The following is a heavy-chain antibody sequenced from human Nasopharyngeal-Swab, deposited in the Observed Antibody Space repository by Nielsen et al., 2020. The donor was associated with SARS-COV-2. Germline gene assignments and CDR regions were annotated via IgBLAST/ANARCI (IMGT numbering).Heavy chain of an antibody. Sequence: WIRQPPGKGLEWVANIKQDGSEKYYVDSVKGRFTISRDNAKNSLYLQMNRLRAEETAVYYCARGQQLVSRGAFEIWGQGTMVTVSS. CDR2: IKQDGSEK. CDR3: ARGQQLVSRGAFEI. J-gene: IGHJ3*02. V-gene: IGHV3-7*03. D-gene: IGHD6-13*01.